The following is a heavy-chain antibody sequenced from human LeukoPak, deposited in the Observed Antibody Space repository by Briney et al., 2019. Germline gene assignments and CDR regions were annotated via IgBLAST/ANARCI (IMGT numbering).Heavy chain of an antibody. CDR2: ISYDGSNK. CDR3: ARDLEGGEAGY. V-gene: IGHV3-30-3*01. D-gene: IGHD3-16*01. J-gene: IGHJ4*02. Sequence: GRSLRLSCAASGFTFSSYAMHWVRQAPGKGLEWVAVISYDGSNKYYADSVKGRFTISRDNSKNTLYLQMNSLRAEDTAVYYCARDLEGGEAGYWGQGTLVTVSS. CDR1: GFTFSSYA.